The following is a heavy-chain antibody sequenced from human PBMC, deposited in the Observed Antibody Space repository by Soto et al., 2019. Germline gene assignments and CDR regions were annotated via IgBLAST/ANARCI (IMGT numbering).Heavy chain of an antibody. J-gene: IGHJ6*02. D-gene: IGHD3-9*01. CDR1: GGSFSGYY. Sequence: SETLSLTCAVYGGSFSGYYWSWIRQPPGKGLEWIGEINHSGSTNYNPSLKSRVTISVDTSKNQFSLKLSSVTAADTAVYYCARRGYDILTGYYGGYYGMDVWGQGTTVPVS. V-gene: IGHV4-34*01. CDR2: INHSGST. CDR3: ARRGYDILTGYYGGYYGMDV.